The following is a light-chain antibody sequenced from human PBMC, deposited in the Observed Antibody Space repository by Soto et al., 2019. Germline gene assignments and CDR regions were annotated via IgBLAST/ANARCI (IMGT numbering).Light chain of an antibody. CDR1: SSNIGAGHD. Sequence: QSALTQPPSVSGAPGQRVTISCTGSSSNIGAGHDVHWYQQFPGTAPKVVIYSDNNRPSGVPDRFSGSKSGTSASLAITGLQAEDEAYYYCQAYDRGLSATVFGGGTQLTVL. V-gene: IGLV1-40*01. CDR2: SDN. J-gene: IGLJ7*01. CDR3: QAYDRGLSATV.